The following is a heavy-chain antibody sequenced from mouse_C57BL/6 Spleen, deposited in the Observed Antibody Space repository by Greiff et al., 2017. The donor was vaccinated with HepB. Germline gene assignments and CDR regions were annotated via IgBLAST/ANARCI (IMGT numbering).Heavy chain of an antibody. CDR2: IWGDGST. D-gene: IGHD2-4*01. CDR3: AKLDYDYDEFAY. J-gene: IGHJ3*01. V-gene: IGHV2-3*01. Sequence: VKLVESGPGLVAPSQSLSITCTVSGFSLTSSGVSWVRQPPGKGLAWLGVIWGDGSTNYYSAVISRLSISKDNSKSQVFLKLNSLQTDDTATYCCAKLDYDYDEFAYWGKETLVTVSA. CDR1: GFSLTSSG.